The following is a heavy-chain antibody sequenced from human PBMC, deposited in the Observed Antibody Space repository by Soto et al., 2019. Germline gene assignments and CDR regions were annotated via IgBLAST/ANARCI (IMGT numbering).Heavy chain of an antibody. D-gene: IGHD1-7*01. CDR2: IYTDGSRA. CDR3: ARGAQNYYYFDY. V-gene: IGHV3-74*01. CDR1: GFTFSSHW. J-gene: IGHJ4*02. Sequence: EVQLVESGGGLVQPGGSLRLSCEASGFTFSSHWMHWVRQAPGKGLVWVSRIYTDGSRADYADSVKGRFTISRDNAKNTVYLQVNSLGVEDTAVYYCARGAQNYYYFDYWGQGTLVTVSS.